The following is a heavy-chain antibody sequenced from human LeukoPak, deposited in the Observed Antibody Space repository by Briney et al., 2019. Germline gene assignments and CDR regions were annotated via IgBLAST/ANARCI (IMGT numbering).Heavy chain of an antibody. CDR3: ARDQWLRSKVFYFDY. J-gene: IGHJ4*02. D-gene: IGHD5-12*01. CDR2: ISAYNGNT. CDR1: GYTFTSYG. Sequence: GASVKVSCKASGYTFTSYGISWVRQAPGQGLEWMGWISAYNGNTNYAQKLQGRVTMTTDTSTSTAYMELRSLRSDDTAVYYCARDQWLRSKVFYFDYWGQGTLVTVSS. V-gene: IGHV1-18*01.